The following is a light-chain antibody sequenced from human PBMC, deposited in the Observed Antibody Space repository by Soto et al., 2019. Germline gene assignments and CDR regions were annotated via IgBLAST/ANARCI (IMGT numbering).Light chain of an antibody. CDR3: SSYTSSSTYV. V-gene: IGLV2-14*01. CDR1: SSDVGGYNY. CDR2: DVS. Sequence: QSALTQPASVSGSPGQSITISCTGTSSDVGGYNYVSWYQQHPGKAPKLMIYDVSNRPLGVSNRFSGSKSGNTASLTISGLQAEDEADYYCSSYTSSSTYVFVTGTKLTVL. J-gene: IGLJ1*01.